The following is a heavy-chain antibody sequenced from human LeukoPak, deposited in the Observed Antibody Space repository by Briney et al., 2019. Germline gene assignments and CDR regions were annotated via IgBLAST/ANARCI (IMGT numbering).Heavy chain of an antibody. CDR2: SSSSGTTI. CDR1: GFXFSSYE. V-gene: IGHV3-48*03. CDR3: ARERRGSGYNPLDH. J-gene: IGHJ4*02. D-gene: IGHD5-24*01. Sequence: GGSLRLSCAASGFXFSSYEINWVRQAPGKGLEWVSYSSSSGTTIYYAGSVKGRFTISRDNAKNSLYLQMNSLRADDTAIYYCARERRGSGYNPLDHWGQGTLVTVSS.